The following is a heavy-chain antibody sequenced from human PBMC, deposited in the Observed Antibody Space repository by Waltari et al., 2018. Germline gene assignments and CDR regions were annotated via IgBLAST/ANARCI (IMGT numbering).Heavy chain of an antibody. Sequence: QVQLVESGGGVVQPGRSLRLSCAASGFTFSSYAMHWVRQAPGKGLEWVAVISYDGSNKYYADSGKGRFTISRDNSKNTLYLQMNSLRAEDTAVYYCAREGGYDSFDYWGQGTLVTVSS. J-gene: IGHJ4*02. D-gene: IGHD5-12*01. CDR2: ISYDGSNK. V-gene: IGHV3-30-3*01. CDR3: AREGGYDSFDY. CDR1: GFTFSSYA.